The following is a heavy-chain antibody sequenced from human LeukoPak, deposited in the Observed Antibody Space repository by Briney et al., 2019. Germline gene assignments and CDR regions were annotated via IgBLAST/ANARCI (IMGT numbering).Heavy chain of an antibody. J-gene: IGHJ4*02. CDR3: ATASSWYGFAYRH. CDR2: IYYSGST. D-gene: IGHD6-13*01. CDR1: GGSVSSGSYY. V-gene: IGHV4-61*01. Sequence: SETLSLTCTVSGGSVSSGSYYWSWIRQPPGKGLEWIGYIYYSGSTNYNPSLKSRVTISVDTSKNQFSLKLSSVTAADTAVYYCATASSWYGFAYRHWGQGTLVTVSS.